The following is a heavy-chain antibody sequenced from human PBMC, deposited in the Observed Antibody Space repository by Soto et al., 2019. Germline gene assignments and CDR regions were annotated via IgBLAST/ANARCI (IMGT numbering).Heavy chain of an antibody. D-gene: IGHD5-12*01. Sequence: SVKVSCKASGYSFTGYYIHWVRQAPGQGLEWMGRIIPILGIANYAQKFQGRVTITADESTSTAYMELSSLRSEDTAVYYCARVKGHGMVATPDYWGQGTLVTVSS. CDR2: IIPILGIA. J-gene: IGHJ4*02. CDR3: ARVKGHGMVATPDY. CDR1: GYSFTGYY. V-gene: IGHV1-69*04.